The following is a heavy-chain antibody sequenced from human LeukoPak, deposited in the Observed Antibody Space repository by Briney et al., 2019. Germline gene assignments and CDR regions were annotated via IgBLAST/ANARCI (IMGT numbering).Heavy chain of an antibody. CDR2: IDWDDDK. Sequence: SGPTLLNPTQTLTLTCTFSGFSLRTSGMCVSWIRQPPGKALEWLSLIDWDDDKYYSTSLKTRLTISKDTSKNQVVLTMTNMDPVDTATYYCARASSVSYDFDYWGQGTLVTVSS. J-gene: IGHJ4*02. CDR1: GFSLRTSGMC. CDR3: ARASSVSYDFDY. V-gene: IGHV2-70*01. D-gene: IGHD3-3*01.